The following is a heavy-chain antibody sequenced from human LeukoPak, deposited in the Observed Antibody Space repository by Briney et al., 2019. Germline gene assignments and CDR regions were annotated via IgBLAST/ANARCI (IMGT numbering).Heavy chain of an antibody. J-gene: IGHJ5*02. Sequence: PGGSLRLSCAASGFTFNTFNMNWVRQAPGKGLEWVSRSKYDGSTAMYAESVKGRFTISRDNARGTLYLQMNSLRVDDTAVYYCAKSDWFDPCGRGILVTVSS. CDR2: SKYDGSTA. CDR1: GFTFNTFN. V-gene: IGHV3-74*03. CDR3: AKSDWFDP.